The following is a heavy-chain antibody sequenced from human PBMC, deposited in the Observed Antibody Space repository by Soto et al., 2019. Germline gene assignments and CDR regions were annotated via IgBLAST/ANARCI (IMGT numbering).Heavy chain of an antibody. Sequence: QITLKESGPTLLKPTQTLTLTCTFSGFSLSSNAVGANWIRQPPGKALEWLALIYWNDDNHYSPSLRSRLTITKDTSKNQVVLTMTNVDPVDTATYYCAHGSGWLSDYWGQGTLVTVSS. CDR1: GFSLSSNAVG. J-gene: IGHJ4*02. CDR3: AHGSGWLSDY. CDR2: IYWNDDN. V-gene: IGHV2-5*01. D-gene: IGHD6-19*01.